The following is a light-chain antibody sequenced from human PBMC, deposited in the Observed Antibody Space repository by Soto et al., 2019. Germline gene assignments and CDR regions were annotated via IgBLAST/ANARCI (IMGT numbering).Light chain of an antibody. CDR3: QAWDTGTVI. V-gene: IGLV3-1*01. CDR1: KLGNKN. Sequence: SSELTQPPSVSVSPGQTASITCSGNKLGNKNVCWYQQKAGQSPVLLIYQDYQRPSGVPERFSGSNSGNTATLTISGTQAMDDADYYCQAWDTGTVIFGGGTKLTFL. J-gene: IGLJ2*01. CDR2: QDY.